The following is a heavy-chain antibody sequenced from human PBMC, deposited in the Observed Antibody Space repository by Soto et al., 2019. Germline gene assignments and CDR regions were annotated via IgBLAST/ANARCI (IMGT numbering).Heavy chain of an antibody. CDR3: AKGRGSGYYSYYYGLDL. D-gene: IGHD3-22*01. V-gene: IGHV3-48*01. CDR2: IGIGSSTK. CDR1: GFTFRNYG. J-gene: IGHJ6*02. Sequence: GGSLRLSCAASGFTFRNYGMNWVRQAPGKGLEWVSYIGIGSSTKYYADSVKGRFTISRDNSKNTLFLQMNSLRAEDTAVYYCAKGRGSGYYSYYYGLDLWGQGTTVTVSS.